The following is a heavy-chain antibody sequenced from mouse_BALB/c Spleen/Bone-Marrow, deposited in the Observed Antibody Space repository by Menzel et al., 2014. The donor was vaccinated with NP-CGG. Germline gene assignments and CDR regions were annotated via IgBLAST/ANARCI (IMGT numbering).Heavy chain of an antibody. Sequence: QVQLQQPGAELVKPGASVKLSCKVSGYAFTNYYVYWVKQRPGQGLEWIGEINPSNGVTNFNEKFMIKATLTVDSSSSTAYMHLSSLTSEYSAVYYCTRSGFYGYGTYFDVWGAGTTVTVSS. CDR2: INPSNGVT. V-gene: IGHV1S81*02. CDR1: GYAFTNYY. J-gene: IGHJ1*01. CDR3: TRSGFYGYGTYFDV. D-gene: IGHD1-2*01.